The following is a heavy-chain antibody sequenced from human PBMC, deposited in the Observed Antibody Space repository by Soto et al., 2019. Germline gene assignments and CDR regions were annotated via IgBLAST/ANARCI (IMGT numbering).Heavy chain of an antibody. CDR1: GASISSYY. CDR3: ARASPRSPIDS. J-gene: IGHJ4*02. CDR2: IYYTGST. V-gene: IGHV4-59*01. Sequence: SETLSLTXTVSGASISSYYWSWIRQPPGKGLEWIGYIYYTGSTYYNPSLKSRVTISVDTSKNQFSLKLSSVTAADTAVYYCARASPRSPIDSWGQGTLVTVSS.